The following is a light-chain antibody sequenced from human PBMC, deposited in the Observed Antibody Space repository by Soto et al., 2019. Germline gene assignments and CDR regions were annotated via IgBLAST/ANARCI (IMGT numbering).Light chain of an antibody. CDR3: EPVWDWLVT. CDR2: DAS. J-gene: IGKJ5*01. Sequence: EIVLTQTPATLSLSPGERATLSCRASQSVNKYLGWYQQKPGQAPRLLIYDASHRATGIPARFSGSGSETDFTLTFSSFVPKNFPFSNYEPVWDWLVTCAQGTRLAIK. V-gene: IGKV3-11*01. CDR1: QSVNKY.